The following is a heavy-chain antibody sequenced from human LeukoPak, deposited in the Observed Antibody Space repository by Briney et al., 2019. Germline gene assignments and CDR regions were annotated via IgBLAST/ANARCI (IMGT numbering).Heavy chain of an antibody. CDR2: IIPIFGTA. J-gene: IGHJ4*02. V-gene: IGHV1-69*05. CDR1: GGTFSSYA. CDR3: ARVFARSGELSGSYYYY. Sequence: VASVKVSCKASGGTFSSYAINWVRQAPGQGLEWMGGIIPIFGTANYAQKFQGRVAITTDESTSTAYMELSSLRSEDTAVYYCARVFARSGELSGSYYYYWGQGTLVTVSS. D-gene: IGHD1-26*01.